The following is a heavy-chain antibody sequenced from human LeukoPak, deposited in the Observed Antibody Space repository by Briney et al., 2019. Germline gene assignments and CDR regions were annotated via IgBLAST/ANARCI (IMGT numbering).Heavy chain of an antibody. J-gene: IGHJ3*02. CDR3: ARGRVHSWSDAFDI. CDR1: GYTFTGHY. CDR2: INSDSGGT. V-gene: IGHV1-2*02. D-gene: IGHD1-1*01. Sequence: ASVKVSCKASGYTFTGHYMHWVRQAPGQGLERMGWINSDSGGTKYAQKFQGSDIMTRVTSISTAYMELSRLKSDDTAVYYCARGRVHSWSDAFDIWGQGTTVTVSS.